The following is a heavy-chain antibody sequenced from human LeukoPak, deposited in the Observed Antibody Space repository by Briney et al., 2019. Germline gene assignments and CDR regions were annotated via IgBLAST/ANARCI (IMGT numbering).Heavy chain of an antibody. CDR1: GYTFTGYY. CDR2: INPNSGGT. Sequence: ASVKVSCKASGYTFTGYYMHWVRQAPGQGLEWMGWINPNSGGTNYAQKFQGRVTMTRDTSISTAYMELSRLRSDDTAVYYCARDSGYDFIGDLYYYCMDVWGKGTTVTVSS. V-gene: IGHV1-2*02. J-gene: IGHJ6*03. D-gene: IGHD5-12*01. CDR3: ARDSGYDFIGDLYYYCMDV.